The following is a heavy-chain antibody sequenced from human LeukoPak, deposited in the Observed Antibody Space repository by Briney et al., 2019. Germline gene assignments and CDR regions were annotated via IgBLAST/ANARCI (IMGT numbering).Heavy chain of an antibody. CDR1: GGSISSYY. J-gene: IGHJ6*03. Sequence: PSETLSLTCTVSGGSISSYYWSWIRQPPGKGLEWIGYIYYSGSTNYNPSLKSRVTISVDTSKNQFSLKLSSVTAADTAVYYCARADGRDYYYYMDVWGKGTTVTVSS. V-gene: IGHV4-59*01. CDR3: ARADGRDYYYYMDV. D-gene: IGHD1-14*01. CDR2: IYYSGST.